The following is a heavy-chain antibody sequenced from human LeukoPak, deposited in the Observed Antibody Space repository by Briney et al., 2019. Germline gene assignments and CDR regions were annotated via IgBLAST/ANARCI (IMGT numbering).Heavy chain of an antibody. Sequence: ASVKVSCKASGYTFTGYYMHWVRQAPGQGLEWMGWINPNSGGTNYAQKFQGRVTMTRDTSISTAYMELSRPRSDDTAVYYCARLRYFDWLSPGPFDYWGQGTLVTVSS. CDR1: GYTFTGYY. D-gene: IGHD3-9*01. J-gene: IGHJ4*02. CDR2: INPNSGGT. V-gene: IGHV1-2*02. CDR3: ARLRYFDWLSPGPFDY.